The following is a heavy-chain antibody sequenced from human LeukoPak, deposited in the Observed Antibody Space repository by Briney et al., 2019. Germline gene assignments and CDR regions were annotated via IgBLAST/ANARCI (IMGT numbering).Heavy chain of an antibody. J-gene: IGHJ4*02. Sequence: PGGSLRLSCAASGFTFSSYAMGWVRQAPGKGLEWVSGISGSGGSTYYADSVKGRFTISRDNSKNTLYLQMNSLRAEDTAVYYCAKDSYNYDILTGYYLYWGQGTLVTVSS. CDR1: GFTFSSYA. V-gene: IGHV3-23*01. CDR3: AKDSYNYDILTGYYLY. D-gene: IGHD3-9*01. CDR2: ISGSGGST.